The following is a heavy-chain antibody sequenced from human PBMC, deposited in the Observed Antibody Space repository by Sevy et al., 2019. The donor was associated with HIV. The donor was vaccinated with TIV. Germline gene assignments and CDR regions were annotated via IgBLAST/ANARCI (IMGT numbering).Heavy chain of an antibody. J-gene: IGHJ4*02. D-gene: IGHD3-3*01. Sequence: GGSLRLSCSASGFTFSSYAMHWVRQAPGKGLEYVSAISSNGGSTYYADSVKGRFTISRDNSKNTRYLQMSSLRAEDTAVYYCVKDRNFGVVIVTTEMDYWGQGTLVTVSS. CDR2: ISSNGGST. CDR1: GFTFSSYA. CDR3: VKDRNFGVVIVTTEMDY. V-gene: IGHV3-64D*06.